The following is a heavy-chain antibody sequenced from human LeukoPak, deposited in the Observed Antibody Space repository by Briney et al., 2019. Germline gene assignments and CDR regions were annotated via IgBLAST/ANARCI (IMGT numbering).Heavy chain of an antibody. CDR3: ARDSYTTSHLPLLDQ. D-gene: IGHD2/OR15-2a*01. Sequence: GGSLRLSCVASGFTFSFYGIHWVRQAPGKGLEWVAVMYSDGINKYYADSVKGRFTVSRDNSKNTVYLQMNSLRAEDTAVYYCARDSYTTSHLPLLDQRGQGTLVTVSS. CDR2: MYSDGINK. J-gene: IGHJ4*02. V-gene: IGHV3-33*01. CDR1: GFTFSFYG.